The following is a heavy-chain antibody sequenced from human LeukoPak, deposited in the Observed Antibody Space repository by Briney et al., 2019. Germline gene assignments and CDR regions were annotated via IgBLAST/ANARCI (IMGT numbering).Heavy chain of an antibody. J-gene: IGHJ4*02. CDR1: GYTFTSYD. V-gene: IGHV1-8*01. CDR3: AREGVVTGPQRFDY. D-gene: IGHD2-15*01. Sequence: ASVKVSCKASGYTFTSYDINWVRQATGQGLEWMGWMNPNSGHTGYAQKFQGRVTMTRSTSISTAYMELSSLRSEDTAVYYCAREGVVTGPQRFDYWGQGTLVTVSS. CDR2: MNPNSGHT.